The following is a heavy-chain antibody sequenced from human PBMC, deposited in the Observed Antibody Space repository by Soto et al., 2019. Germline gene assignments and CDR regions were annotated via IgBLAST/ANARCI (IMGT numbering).Heavy chain of an antibody. Sequence: QVQLVQSGAEVKKPGSSVKVSCKASGGTFSSYAISWVRQAPGQGLEWMGGIIPIFGTANYAQKFQGRVTITADEXTXTAYMELSSLRSEDTAVYYCAREGTVVTGGWEAFDIWGQGTMVTVSS. J-gene: IGHJ3*02. CDR3: AREGTVVTGGWEAFDI. V-gene: IGHV1-69*12. D-gene: IGHD2-15*01. CDR2: IIPIFGTA. CDR1: GGTFSSYA.